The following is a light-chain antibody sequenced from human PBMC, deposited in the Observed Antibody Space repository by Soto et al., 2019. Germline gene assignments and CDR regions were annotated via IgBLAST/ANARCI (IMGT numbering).Light chain of an antibody. CDR2: ATS. CDR1: QSIASF. Sequence: DVQMTQSPSSLCASVGDRVNITCRASQSIASFLNWYQQRPGTAPKLLIYATSNLESGVPSRFSGRGSATDFTLSIISLQPEDFATYFWQQTYSMPVTFGQRTSWIS. V-gene: IGKV1-39*01. J-gene: IGKJ2*01. CDR3: QQTYSMPVT.